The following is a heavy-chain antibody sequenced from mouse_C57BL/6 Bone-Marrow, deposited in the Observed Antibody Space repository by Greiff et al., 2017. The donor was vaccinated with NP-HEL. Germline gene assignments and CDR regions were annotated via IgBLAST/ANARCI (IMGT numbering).Heavy chain of an antibody. V-gene: IGHV1-64*01. CDR1: GYTFTSYW. D-gene: IGHD1-1*01. J-gene: IGHJ1*03. CDR2: IHPNSGST. CDR3: ARGYGSSYDWYFDV. Sequence: QVQLKQSGAELVKPGASVKLSCKASGYTFTSYWMHWVKQRPGQGLEWIGMIHPNSGSTNYNEKFKSKATLTVDKSSSTASRQLSSLTSEDSAVYYCARGYGSSYDWYFDVWGTGTTVTVSS.